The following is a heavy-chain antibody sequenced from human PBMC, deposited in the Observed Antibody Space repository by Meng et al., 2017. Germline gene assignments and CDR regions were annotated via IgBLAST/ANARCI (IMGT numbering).Heavy chain of an antibody. Sequence: QGLWLQPGAEVKMPGASVKVSCKAAGSTFTGYNRHWVRQAPGQGLEWMGRINPNSGGTNYAQKFQGRVTMTRDTSISTAYMELSRLRSDDTAVYYCARMNYGSGSRRLDYWGQGTLVTVSS. CDR2: INPNSGGT. CDR1: GSTFTGYN. V-gene: IGHV1-2*06. CDR3: ARMNYGSGSRRLDY. J-gene: IGHJ4*02. D-gene: IGHD3-10*01.